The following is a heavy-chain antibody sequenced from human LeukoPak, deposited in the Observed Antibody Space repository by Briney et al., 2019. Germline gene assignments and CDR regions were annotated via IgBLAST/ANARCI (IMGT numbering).Heavy chain of an antibody. Sequence: SGPTLVNPTPTLTLTFTFSGLSLSTSGVGVGWIRQPPVKALEWLALIDWNDDKRYNPSLKSRLTITKDTSKNQVVLTMTNIDPVDTATYYCAHRRILRGYSYGLGDYFDYWGQGTLVTVSS. D-gene: IGHD5-18*01. CDR3: AHRRILRGYSYGLGDYFDY. J-gene: IGHJ4*02. CDR2: IDWNDDK. CDR1: GLSLSTSGVG. V-gene: IGHV2-5*01.